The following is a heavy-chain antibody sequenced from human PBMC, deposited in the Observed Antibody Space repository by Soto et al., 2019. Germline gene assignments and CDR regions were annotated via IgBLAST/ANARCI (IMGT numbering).Heavy chain of an antibody. J-gene: IGHJ3*02. CDR2: VYDTDGT. D-gene: IGHD4-17*01. CDR1: GLTVTGKKY. CDR3: ATWRLREHAYDI. V-gene: IGHV3-53*01. Sequence: DVQLVESGGGLSQPGGSLRLSCEAFGLTVTGKKYVAWVRQAPGKGLEWVSGVYDTDGTYYADSVKGRFTSSRDNSKTIVYLEMNSLRPDDTAIYYCATWRLREHAYDIWGLGTTVTVSS.